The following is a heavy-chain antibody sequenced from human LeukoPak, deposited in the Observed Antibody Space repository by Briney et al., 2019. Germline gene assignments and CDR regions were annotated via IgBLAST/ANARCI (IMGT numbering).Heavy chain of an antibody. V-gene: IGHV1-18*01. CDR1: GGTFSSYA. Sequence: GASVKVSCKASGGTFSSYAISWVRQAPGQGLEWMGGISAYNGNTNYAQKLQGRVTMTTDTSTSTAYMELRSLRSDDTAVYYCASSPDPYYFDYWGQGTLVTVSS. CDR3: ASSPDPYYFDY. J-gene: IGHJ4*02. CDR2: ISAYNGNT.